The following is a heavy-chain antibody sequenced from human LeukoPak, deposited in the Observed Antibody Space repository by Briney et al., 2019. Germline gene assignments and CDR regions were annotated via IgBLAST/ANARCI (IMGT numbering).Heavy chain of an antibody. J-gene: IGHJ4*02. CDR1: GFTFSSYT. CDR2: ITSSSSYI. V-gene: IGHV3-21*01. D-gene: IGHD1-1*01. CDR3: ARCTTGRTFGSLREIKRSREIDY. Sequence: GGSLRLSCAASGFTFSSYTMNWVRQAPGKGLEWVSSITSSSSYIYYADSVMGRFTISRDNANNSLYLQMNSLRAEDTAVYYCARCTTGRTFGSLREIKRSREIDYWGQGTLVTVSS.